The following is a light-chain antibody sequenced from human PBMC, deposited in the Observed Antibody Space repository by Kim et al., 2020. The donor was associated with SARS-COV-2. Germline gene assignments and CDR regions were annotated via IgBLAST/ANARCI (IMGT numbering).Light chain of an antibody. J-gene: IGKJ3*01. V-gene: IGKV2-30*01. CDR3: MQGTHWPFT. CDR1: QSIVYSDGNIY. CDR2: KVS. Sequence: PASISCSSSQSIVYSDGNIYLNWFHQRPGQSPRRLIYKVSNRDSGVPDRFSGRGSGTDFTLQISRVEAEDVGVYYCMQGTHWPFTFGPGTKVDIK.